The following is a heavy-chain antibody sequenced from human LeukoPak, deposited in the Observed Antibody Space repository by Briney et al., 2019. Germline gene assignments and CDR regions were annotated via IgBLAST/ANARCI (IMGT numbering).Heavy chain of an antibody. CDR1: GFTFSSYA. D-gene: IGHD3-22*01. CDR3: AKGYDISGYLDY. V-gene: IGHV3-64*01. CDR2: INSNGGST. Sequence: GGSLRLSCVASGFTFSSYAMHWARQTPGKGLEYVSGINSNGGSTHYANSVKGRFTISRDNSKHTLYLQMGSLRTEDMAVYYCAKGYDISGYLDYWGQGTLVTVYS. J-gene: IGHJ4*02.